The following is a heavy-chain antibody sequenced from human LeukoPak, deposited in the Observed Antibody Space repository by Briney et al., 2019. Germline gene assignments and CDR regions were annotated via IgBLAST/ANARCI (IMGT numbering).Heavy chain of an antibody. CDR3: ARHESVATSRSPLGY. Sequence: GESLKISCKGSGYSFTNYWIGWVRQMPGKGLEWMGIIYPGDSDTRYSPSFQGQVTISADKSISIAYLQWSGLEASDTAIYYCARHESVATSRSPLGYWGQGTLVTVSS. J-gene: IGHJ4*02. D-gene: IGHD6-19*01. V-gene: IGHV5-51*01. CDR1: GYSFTNYW. CDR2: IYPGDSDT.